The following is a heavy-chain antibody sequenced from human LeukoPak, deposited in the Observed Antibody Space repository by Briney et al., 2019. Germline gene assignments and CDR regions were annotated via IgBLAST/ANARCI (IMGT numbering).Heavy chain of an antibody. J-gene: IGHJ4*02. CDR2: ISGSGGST. Sequence: PGGSLRLSCAASGFTFSSYSMNWVRQAPGKGLEWVSAISGSGGSTYYADSVKGRFTISRDNSKNTLYLQMNSLRAEDTAVYYCAKVGDSTLAANYWGQGTLVTVSS. V-gene: IGHV3-23*01. CDR1: GFTFSSYS. D-gene: IGHD2-15*01. CDR3: AKVGDSTLAANY.